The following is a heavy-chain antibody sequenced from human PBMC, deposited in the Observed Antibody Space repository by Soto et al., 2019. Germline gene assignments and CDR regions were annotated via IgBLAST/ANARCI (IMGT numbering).Heavy chain of an antibody. Sequence: GGSLRLSCAASGFTFSSYDMHWVRQATGKGLEWVSAIGTAGDTYYPGSVKGRFTISRENAKNSLYLQMNSLRAGDTAVYYCARGRHHQGMDVWGQGATVTVSS. CDR1: GFTFSSYD. J-gene: IGHJ6*02. V-gene: IGHV3-13*01. D-gene: IGHD2-2*01. CDR3: ARGRHHQGMDV. CDR2: IGTAGDT.